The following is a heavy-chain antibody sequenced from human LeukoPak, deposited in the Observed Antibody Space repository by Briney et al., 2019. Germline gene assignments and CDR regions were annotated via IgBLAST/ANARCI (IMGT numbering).Heavy chain of an antibody. Sequence: GGSLRLSCAASGFTFSNYGLHWVRQAPGKGLEWVALLVYDGFYKYYADSVKGRFTISRDDSTNTLYLQLTSLSVEDTAVYYCAKDLISMVRGSPMDVWGRGTTVTAS. D-gene: IGHD3-10*01. CDR3: AKDLISMVRGSPMDV. J-gene: IGHJ6*02. CDR2: LVYDGFYK. V-gene: IGHV3-30*02. CDR1: GFTFSNYG.